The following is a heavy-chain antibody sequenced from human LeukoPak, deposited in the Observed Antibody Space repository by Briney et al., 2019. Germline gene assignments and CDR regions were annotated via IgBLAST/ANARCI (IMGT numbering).Heavy chain of an antibody. CDR1: GFTFSYFY. CDR2: ISSSGSTI. CDR3: ARDKVAVADDAFDI. J-gene: IGHJ3*02. Sequence: PGGSLRLSCAASGFTFSYFYMSWIRQAPGKGLEWVSYISSSGSTIFYADSVKGRFTISRDNAKNSLYLQMNSLRAEDTAVYYCARDKVAVADDAFDIWGQGTMVTVSS. D-gene: IGHD6-19*01. V-gene: IGHV3-11*04.